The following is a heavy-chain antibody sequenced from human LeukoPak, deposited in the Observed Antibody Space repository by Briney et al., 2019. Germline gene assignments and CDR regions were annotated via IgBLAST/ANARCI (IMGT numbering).Heavy chain of an antibody. D-gene: IGHD1-1*01. Sequence: GGSLRLSCAASGFTFSGSTMHWVRQASGEGLEWVGRIRSKANHYATEYAASVKGRFTISRDDSKNAAYLQMNSLKTEDTAVYYCTTWNDWGQGTLVTVPS. CDR3: TTWND. CDR2: IRSKANHYAT. J-gene: IGHJ4*02. CDR1: GFTFSGST. V-gene: IGHV3-73*01.